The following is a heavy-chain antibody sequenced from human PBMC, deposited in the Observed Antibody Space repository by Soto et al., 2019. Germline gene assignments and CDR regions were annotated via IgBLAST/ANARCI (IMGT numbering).Heavy chain of an antibody. J-gene: IGHJ4*02. CDR1: GFTFSNYA. V-gene: IGHV3-23*01. D-gene: IGHD6-13*01. Sequence: GGSLRLSCAASGFTFSNYAMTWVRQAPGKGLEWVSVITGTGGHTYYADSVKGRFTISRDNSKNTLYLQMNSLGAEDTAVYYCANRPEYSNNWYLYDYWGQGTLVTVSS. CDR3: ANRPEYSNNWYLYDY. CDR2: ITGTGGHT.